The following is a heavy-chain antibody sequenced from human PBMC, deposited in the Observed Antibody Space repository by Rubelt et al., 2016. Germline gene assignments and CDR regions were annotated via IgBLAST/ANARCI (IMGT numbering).Heavy chain of an antibody. Sequence: GSLRLSCAASGFTFSSYWMHWVRQVPGKGLVWVSRINNDGSSISYVDSVKGRFTMSRDNAKNTLYLQMNSLRAEDTAVYYCARDLSDSGRYHHFDYWGQGTLVTASS. CDR1: GFTFSSYW. CDR3: ARDLSDSGRYHHFDY. D-gene: IGHD1-26*01. J-gene: IGHJ4*02. V-gene: IGHV3-74*01. CDR2: INNDGSSI.